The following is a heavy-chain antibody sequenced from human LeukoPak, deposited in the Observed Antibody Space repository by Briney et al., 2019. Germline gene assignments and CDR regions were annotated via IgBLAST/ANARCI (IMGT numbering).Heavy chain of an antibody. CDR1: GFNFNDYN. J-gene: IGHJ4*02. CDR3: ARDRLFRNWNDPYYFDY. Sequence: GGSLRLSCAASGFNFNDYNIHWVRQAPGKGLEWVAVISYDGSNKYYAESVKGRFTISRDNSKNTLFLQMNSLRAEDTAVYYCARDRLFRNWNDPYYFDYWGQGTLVTVSS. D-gene: IGHD1-1*01. CDR2: ISYDGSNK. V-gene: IGHV3-30-3*01.